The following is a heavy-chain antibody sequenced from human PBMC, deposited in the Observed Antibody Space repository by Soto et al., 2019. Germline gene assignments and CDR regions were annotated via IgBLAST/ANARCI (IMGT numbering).Heavy chain of an antibody. J-gene: IGHJ2*01. CDR2: ISSSSSYI. CDR1: GFTFSSYS. Sequence: VQLVESGGGLVKPGGSLRLSCAASGFTFSSYSMNWVRQAPGKGLEWVSSISSSSSYIYYADSVKGRFTISRANAKNKLYLQMNSLRDDYTAVYYGARDQLAGTRYFDLWGRGHLVTVAS. V-gene: IGHV3-21*01. D-gene: IGHD6-19*01. CDR3: ARDQLAGTRYFDL.